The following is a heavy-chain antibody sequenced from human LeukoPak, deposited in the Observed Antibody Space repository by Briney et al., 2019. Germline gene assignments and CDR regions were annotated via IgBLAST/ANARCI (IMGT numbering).Heavy chain of an antibody. CDR1: GGTFSSYA. CDR3: ARERSDYGDYDYLDY. CDR2: IIPTFGTA. J-gene: IGHJ4*02. V-gene: IGHV1-69*13. D-gene: IGHD4-17*01. Sequence: VASVTVSCKASGGTFSSYAISWVRQAPGQGLEWMGGIIPTFGTANYAQKFQGRVTITADESTSTAYMELSSLRSEDTAVYYCARERSDYGDYDYLDYWGQGTLVTVSS.